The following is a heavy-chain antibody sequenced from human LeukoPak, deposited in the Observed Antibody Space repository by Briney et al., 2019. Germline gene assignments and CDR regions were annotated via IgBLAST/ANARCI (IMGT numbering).Heavy chain of an antibody. CDR1: GGSISSHY. D-gene: IGHD6-13*01. V-gene: IGHV4-59*11. Sequence: SETLSLTCTVSGGSISSHYGSWIRQPPGKGLEWIGYIYYSGSPHYNPSLKSRVTISVDTSKNQFSLKLSSVTAADTAAYYCARADSSSWYQSPYYYYYYMDVWGKGTTVTVSS. CDR2: IYYSGSP. J-gene: IGHJ6*03. CDR3: ARADSSSWYQSPYYYYYYMDV.